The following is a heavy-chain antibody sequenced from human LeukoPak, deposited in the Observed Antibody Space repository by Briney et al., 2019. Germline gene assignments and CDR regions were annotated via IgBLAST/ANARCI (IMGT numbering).Heavy chain of an antibody. V-gene: IGHV4-34*01. Sequence: SETLSLTCAVYGGSFSGYYWSWIRQPPGKGLEWIGSIYYSGSTYYNPSLKSRVTISVDTSKNQFSLKLSSVTAADTAVYYCASDSSSVYYYYYYMDVWGKGTTVTVSS. J-gene: IGHJ6*03. CDR2: IYYSGST. D-gene: IGHD6-6*01. CDR1: GGSFSGYY. CDR3: ASDSSSVYYYYYYMDV.